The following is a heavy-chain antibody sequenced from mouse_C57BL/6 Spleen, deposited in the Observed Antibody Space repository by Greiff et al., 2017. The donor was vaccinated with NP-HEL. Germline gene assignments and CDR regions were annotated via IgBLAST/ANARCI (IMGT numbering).Heavy chain of an antibody. Sequence: QVQLQQSGAELVRPGASVKLSCKASGYTFTDYEMHWVKQTPVHGLEWIGAIDPETGGTAYNQKFKGKAILNADKSSSTAYMELRSLTSEDSAVYYCTRGGNYYAMDYWGQGTSVTVSS. D-gene: IGHD2-1*01. V-gene: IGHV1-15*01. CDR2: IDPETGGT. CDR3: TRGGNYYAMDY. CDR1: GYTFTDYE. J-gene: IGHJ4*01.